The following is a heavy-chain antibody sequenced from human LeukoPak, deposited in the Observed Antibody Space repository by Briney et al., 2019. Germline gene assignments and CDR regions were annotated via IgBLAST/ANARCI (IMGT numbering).Heavy chain of an antibody. J-gene: IGHJ4*02. D-gene: IGHD2-2*01. V-gene: IGHV3-20*04. CDR2: INWNGGST. CDR3: ARFFFQPADY. CDR1: GFTFDDYC. Sequence: GGSLTLSCAASGFTFDDYCMSWVRQAPGKGLEWVACINWNGGSTGYAGSVKGRFTISRDNAKHSLYLQINSQRAEDTALYYCARFFFQPADYCGQGTLVTVSS.